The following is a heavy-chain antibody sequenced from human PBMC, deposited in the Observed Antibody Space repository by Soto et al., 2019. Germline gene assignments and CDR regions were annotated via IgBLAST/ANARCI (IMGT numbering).Heavy chain of an antibody. V-gene: IGHV3-33*01. CDR3: ARGLAFFEWYVGRFGELSTGGMDV. Sequence: GGPLSLSSAASGFTFSSYGMHWVRQAPGKGLQWVAVIWYAGTNKHYADSVQGRLTISRDNSKNTLYLQMNSLRAEDAAVYYCARGLAFFEWYVGRFGELSTGGMDVWGQGSTVAVS. CDR2: IWYAGTNK. D-gene: IGHD3-10*01. J-gene: IGHJ6*02. CDR1: GFTFSSYG.